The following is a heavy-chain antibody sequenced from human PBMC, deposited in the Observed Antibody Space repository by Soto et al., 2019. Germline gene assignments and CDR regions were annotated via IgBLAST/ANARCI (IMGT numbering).Heavy chain of an antibody. J-gene: IGHJ4*02. CDR3: AHRVRYISSSSSWNGCYFDY. V-gene: IGHV2-5*02. CDR1: GFSLTTNGVG. Sequence: QITLKESGPTLVAPTQALALTCTFSGFSLTTNGVGVGWIRQPPGKALELLAIIYWDDDKRYNPSLKSRLTISKDSYQNLVVLRMTNLYPADTASYYCAHRVRYISSSSSWNGCYFDYWVQGTLLTVSS. D-gene: IGHD6-6*01. CDR2: IYWDDDK.